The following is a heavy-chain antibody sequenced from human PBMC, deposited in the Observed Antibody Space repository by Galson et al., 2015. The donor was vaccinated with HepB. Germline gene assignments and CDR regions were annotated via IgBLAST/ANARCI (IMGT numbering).Heavy chain of an antibody. Sequence: CAISGDSVSSNSAAWNWIRQSPSRGLEWLGRTYYRSKWYNDYAVSVKSRITINPDTSKNQFSLQLNSVTPEDTAVYYCARDLSGWHARNSYFDYWGQGTLVTVSS. CDR3: ARDLSGWHARNSYFDY. J-gene: IGHJ4*02. CDR2: TYYRSKWYN. CDR1: GDSVSSNSAA. V-gene: IGHV6-1*01. D-gene: IGHD6-19*01.